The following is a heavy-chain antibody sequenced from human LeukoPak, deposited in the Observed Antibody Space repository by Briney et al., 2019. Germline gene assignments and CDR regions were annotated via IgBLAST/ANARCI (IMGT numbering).Heavy chain of an antibody. CDR1: GGTFSSYA. V-gene: IGHV1-69*13. CDR2: IIPIFGTA. CDR3: ARDIVVVPAAIVPWGFDP. J-gene: IGHJ5*02. D-gene: IGHD2-2*01. Sequence: SVKVSCKASGGTFSSYAISWMRQAPGQGLEWMGGIIPIFGTANYAQKFQGRVTVTADESTSTAYMELSSLRSEDTAVYYCARDIVVVPAAIVPWGFDPWGQGTLVTVSS.